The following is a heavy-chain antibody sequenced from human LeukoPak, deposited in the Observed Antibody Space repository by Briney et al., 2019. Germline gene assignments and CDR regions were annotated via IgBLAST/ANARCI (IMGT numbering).Heavy chain of an antibody. V-gene: IGHV3-9*01. Sequence: GRSLRLSCAASGFTFDDYAMHWVRQAPGKGLEWVSGISWNSGSIGYADSVKGRFTISRDNAKNSLYLQMNSLRAEDTALYHCAKAVGATGVVYFDYWGQGTLVTVSS. CDR3: AKAVGATGVVYFDY. CDR1: GFTFDDYA. CDR2: ISWNSGSI. D-gene: IGHD1-26*01. J-gene: IGHJ4*02.